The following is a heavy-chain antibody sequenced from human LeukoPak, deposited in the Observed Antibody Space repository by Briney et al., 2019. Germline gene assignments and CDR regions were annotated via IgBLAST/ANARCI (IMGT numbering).Heavy chain of an antibody. V-gene: IGHV3-23*01. CDR1: GFTFSSYA. D-gene: IGHD6-13*01. J-gene: IGHJ1*01. Sequence: PGGSLRLSCAASGFTFSSYAMTWVRQAPGKGLEWVSALSGSGGNTYYADSVKGRFTISRDNSKNTLYLQMNSLRAEDTAVYYCAKGGAAAGTLYLQYWGQGTLVTVSS. CDR2: LSGSGGNT. CDR3: AKGGAAAGTLYLQY.